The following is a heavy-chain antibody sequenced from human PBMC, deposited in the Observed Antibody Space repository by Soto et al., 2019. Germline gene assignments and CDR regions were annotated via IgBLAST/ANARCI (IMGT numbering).Heavy chain of an antibody. Sequence: SETLSLTCTVSGGSIGSSSYYWGWIRQPPGKGLEWIGSIYYSGSTYYNPSLRSRVTISVDTSKNQFSLKLSSVTAADTAVYYCASQAGFYYYYGMDVWGQGTTVS. CDR1: GGSIGSSSYY. V-gene: IGHV4-39*01. CDR3: ASQAGFYYYYGMDV. J-gene: IGHJ6*02. CDR2: IYYSGST. D-gene: IGHD6-19*01.